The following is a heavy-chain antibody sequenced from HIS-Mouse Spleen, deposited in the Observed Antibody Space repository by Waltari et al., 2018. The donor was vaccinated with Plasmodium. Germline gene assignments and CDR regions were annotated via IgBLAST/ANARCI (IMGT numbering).Heavy chain of an antibody. D-gene: IGHD3-10*01. CDR1: GGSFSGYY. J-gene: IGHJ2*01. V-gene: IGHV4-34*01. CDR3: ARGLRGHYWYFDL. CDR2: INHSGST. Sequence: QVQLQQWGAGLLKPSETLSLTFASYGGSFSGYYWSWTSQPPGKGLEWIGEINHSGSTNYNPSLKSRVTISVDTSKNQFSLKLSSVTAADTAVYYCARGLRGHYWYFDLWGRGTLVTVSS.